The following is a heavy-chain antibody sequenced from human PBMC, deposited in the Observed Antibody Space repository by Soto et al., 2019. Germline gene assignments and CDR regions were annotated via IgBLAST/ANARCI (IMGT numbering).Heavy chain of an antibody. CDR1: GFTFGDYA. J-gene: IGHJ4*02. Sequence: PGGSLRLSCTASGFTFGDYAMSWFRQAPGKGLEWVGFIRSKACGGTTEYAASVKGRFTISRDDSKSIAYLQMNSLKTEDTAVYHCTRAHYPTYYDFWYWGQGTLVTVSS. V-gene: IGHV3-49*03. CDR3: TRAHYPTYYDFWY. CDR2: IRSKACGGTT. D-gene: IGHD3-3*01.